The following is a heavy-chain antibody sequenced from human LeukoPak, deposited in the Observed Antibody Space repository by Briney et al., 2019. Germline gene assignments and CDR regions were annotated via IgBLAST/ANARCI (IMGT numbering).Heavy chain of an antibody. V-gene: IGHV1-69*05. J-gene: IGHJ5*02. Sequence: SVKVSCKASGGTFSSYAISWVRQAPGQGLEWMGGIIPIFGTANYAQKFQGRVTITTDESTSTAYMELSSLRSEDTAVYYCARWRYSSANWFDPWGQGTLVTVSS. D-gene: IGHD6-19*01. CDR3: ARWRYSSANWFDP. CDR2: IIPIFGTA. CDR1: GGTFSSYA.